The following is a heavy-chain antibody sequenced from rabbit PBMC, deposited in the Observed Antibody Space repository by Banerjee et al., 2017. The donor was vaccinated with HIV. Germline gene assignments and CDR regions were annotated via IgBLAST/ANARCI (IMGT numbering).Heavy chain of an antibody. J-gene: IGHJ2*01. CDR1: GFTLGNYY. CDR3: ARSDSGPYIDGFDP. V-gene: IGHV1S45*01. Sequence: QEQLEESGGDLVKPGASLTLTCTASGFTLGNYYMCWVRQAPGKGLEWIGFIDTNTGKTFYASWAKGRFTITKPSSTTVTLKMTSLTAADTATYFCARSDSGPYIDGFDPWGPGTLVTVS. CDR2: IDTNTGKT. D-gene: IGHD1-1*01.